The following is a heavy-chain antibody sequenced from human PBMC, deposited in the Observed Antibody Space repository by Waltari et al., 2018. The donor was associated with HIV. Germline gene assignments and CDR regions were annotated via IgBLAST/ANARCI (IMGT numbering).Heavy chain of an antibody. CDR3: AREVTSSKVMNY. Sequence: EVRLVESGGGPVQPGGSLRLSCAASGFTISLYNMNWVRQTPGKGLEWVAYISCEGKNKYYADSVKGRFIISKDNGQNFLHLQMDRLSVDDSAKYFCAREVTSSKVMNYWGQGTPVIVSS. CDR2: ISCEGKNK. D-gene: IGHD2-21*02. V-gene: IGHV3-48*03. J-gene: IGHJ4*02. CDR1: GFTISLYN.